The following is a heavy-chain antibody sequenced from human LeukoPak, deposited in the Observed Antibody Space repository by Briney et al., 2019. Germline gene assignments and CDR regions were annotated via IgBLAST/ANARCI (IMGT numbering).Heavy chain of an antibody. V-gene: IGHV1-18*01. Sequence: GASVKVSCKASGYTFTSYGVSWVCQAPGQGLEWLGWISPYNGNTNYAQKVQGRVTMTTDTSSSTAYMELRSLISDDTAVYYCARKSYLRTIREDDALDIWGQRTKVTVSS. J-gene: IGHJ3*02. CDR2: ISPYNGNT. D-gene: IGHD1-26*01. CDR3: ARKSYLRTIREDDALDI. CDR1: GYTFTSYG.